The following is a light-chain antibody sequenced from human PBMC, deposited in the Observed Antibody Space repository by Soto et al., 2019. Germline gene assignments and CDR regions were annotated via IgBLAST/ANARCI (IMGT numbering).Light chain of an antibody. CDR3: SSYTDSSNYV. Sequence: QSALTQPASVSGSPGQSITISCTGTNSDLAIYNYVSWYQQQPGKAPKLMIYQVTNRPSGVSNRFSGSRSGNTASLTISGLQAQEEADYYCSSYTDSSNYVFGTGTKPTVL. CDR1: NSDLAIYNY. J-gene: IGLJ1*01. V-gene: IGLV2-14*01. CDR2: QVT.